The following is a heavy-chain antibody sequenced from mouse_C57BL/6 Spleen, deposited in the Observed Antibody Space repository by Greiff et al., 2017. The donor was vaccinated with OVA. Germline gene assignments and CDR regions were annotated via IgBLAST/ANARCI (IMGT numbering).Heavy chain of an antibody. CDR2: IDPETGGT. CDR3: TRFVSTQAWFAY. D-gene: IGHD5-1*01. J-gene: IGHJ3*01. Sequence: QVQLQQSGAELVRPGASVTLSCKASGYTFTDYEMHWVKQTPVHGLEWIGAIDPETGGTAYNQKFKGKAILTADKSSSTAYMELRSLTSEDSAVYYCTRFVSTQAWFAYWGQGTLVTVSA. CDR1: GYTFTDYE. V-gene: IGHV1-15*01.